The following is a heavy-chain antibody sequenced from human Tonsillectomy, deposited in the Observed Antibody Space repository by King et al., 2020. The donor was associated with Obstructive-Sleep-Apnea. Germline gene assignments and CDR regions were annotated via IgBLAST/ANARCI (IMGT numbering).Heavy chain of an antibody. J-gene: IGHJ4*02. V-gene: IGHV3-9*01. Sequence: VQLVESGGRLVQPGRSLRLSCAASGFIFDDNDMHWVRQAPGKGLEWGSGSSWESENIGYAGSVKGRFTISRDNAKNSLYLQMNSLRAEDTAMYYCVKSVSGFFDYWGQGTLVSVSS. D-gene: IGHD5/OR15-5a*01. CDR1: GFIFDDND. CDR3: VKSVSGFFDY. CDR2: SSWESENI.